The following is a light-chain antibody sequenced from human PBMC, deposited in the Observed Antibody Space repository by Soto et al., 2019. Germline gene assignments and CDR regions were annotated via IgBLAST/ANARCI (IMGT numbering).Light chain of an antibody. CDR1: QSISSW. V-gene: IGKV1-5*01. CDR3: QQYNSYPWT. Sequence: DIQMTQSPSTLSASVGDRVTITCRASQSISSWLAWYQQKPGKAPKLLIYDASSLESGVPSRFSRSGFGTEFTLTISSLQPDGFATYYCQQYNSYPWTFGQGTKVEIK. J-gene: IGKJ1*01. CDR2: DAS.